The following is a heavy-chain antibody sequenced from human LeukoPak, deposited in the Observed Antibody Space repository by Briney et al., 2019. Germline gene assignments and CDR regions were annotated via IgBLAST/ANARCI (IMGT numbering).Heavy chain of an antibody. D-gene: IGHD2-21*01. Sequence: PGGSLRLSCAASGFTFSSYGMHWVRQAPGKGLEWVAVIWYDGSNKYYADSVKGRFTISRDNSKNTLYLQMNSLRAEDTAVYYCAKEVSGMDVWGQGTTVTVSS. CDR1: GFTFSSYG. CDR2: IWYDGSNK. CDR3: AKEVSGMDV. V-gene: IGHV3-33*06. J-gene: IGHJ6*02.